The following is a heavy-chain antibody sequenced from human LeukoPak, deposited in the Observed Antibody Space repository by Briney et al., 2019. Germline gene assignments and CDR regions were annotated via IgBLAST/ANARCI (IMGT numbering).Heavy chain of an antibody. J-gene: IGHJ4*02. CDR2: IYYTGGT. D-gene: IGHD6-19*01. Sequence: SEPLSLTCIVSGGSIGSDYWTWIRQPPGKGLEYIGYIYYTGGTNYNPSLKSRVTISVDTSKYQLSLKLSSVTAADTAVYFCAKYGNSGWVIDNWGQGTLVTVSS. V-gene: IGHV4-59*08. CDR3: AKYGNSGWVIDN. CDR1: GGSIGSDY.